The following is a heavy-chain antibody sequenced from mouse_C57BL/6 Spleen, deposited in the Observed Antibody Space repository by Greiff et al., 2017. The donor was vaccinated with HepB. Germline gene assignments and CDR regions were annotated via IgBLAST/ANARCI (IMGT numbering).Heavy chain of an antibody. CDR3: AMPWDGPFDY. J-gene: IGHJ2*01. D-gene: IGHD4-1*01. V-gene: IGHV5-17*01. CDR2: ISSGSSTI. CDR1: GFTFSDYG. Sequence: EVKVVESGGGLVKPGGSLKLSCAASGFTFSDYGMHWVRQAPEKGLEWVAYISSGSSTIYYADTVKGRFTISRDNAKNTLFLQMTSLRSEDTAMYYCAMPWDGPFDYWGQGTTLTVSS.